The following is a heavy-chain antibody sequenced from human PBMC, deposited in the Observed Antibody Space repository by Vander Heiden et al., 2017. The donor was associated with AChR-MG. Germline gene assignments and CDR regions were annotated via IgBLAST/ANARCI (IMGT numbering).Heavy chain of an antibody. CDR3: ARVVPAAPRYYYYGMDV. CDR1: GRTFSSSA. D-gene: IGHD2-2*01. CDR2: IIPIFGTA. J-gene: IGHJ6*02. V-gene: IGHV1-69*01. Sequence: QVQLVPSGAEVKKPGSSVKVSCQASGRTFSSSAISWVRQAPGQGLEGMGGIIPIFGTANYAQKFQGRVTITADESTSTAYMELSSLRSEDTAVYYCARVVPAAPRYYYYGMDVWGQGTTVTVSS.